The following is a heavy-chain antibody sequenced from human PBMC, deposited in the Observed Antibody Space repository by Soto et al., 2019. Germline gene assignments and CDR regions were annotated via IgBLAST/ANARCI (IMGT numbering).Heavy chain of an antibody. Sequence: GGSLRLSCAASGFTFSSYWMSWVRQAPGKGLEWVANIKQDGSEKYYVDSVKGRFTISRDNAKNSLYLQMNSLRAEDTAVYYCAREYCSGGSCYSRSFDYWGQGTLVTVSS. CDR2: IKQDGSEK. CDR1: GFTFSSYW. J-gene: IGHJ4*02. CDR3: AREYCSGGSCYSRSFDY. D-gene: IGHD2-15*01. V-gene: IGHV3-7*01.